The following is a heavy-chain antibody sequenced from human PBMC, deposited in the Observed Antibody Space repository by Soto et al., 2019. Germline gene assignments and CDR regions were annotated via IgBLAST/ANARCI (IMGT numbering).Heavy chain of an antibody. D-gene: IGHD6-6*01. Sequence: QVQLQESGPGLVKPSQTLSLTCTVSGASMSSGGYYWTWIRQSPGKGLEWIGYIYYSGSTYYNPSLESLVAISLDTSRSQFSLTLHSVIAADTAIYYCARDRHNNFFDPWGQGTLVTVSS. CDR3: ARDRHNNFFDP. J-gene: IGHJ5*02. CDR2: IYYSGST. V-gene: IGHV4-31*01. CDR1: GASMSSGGYY.